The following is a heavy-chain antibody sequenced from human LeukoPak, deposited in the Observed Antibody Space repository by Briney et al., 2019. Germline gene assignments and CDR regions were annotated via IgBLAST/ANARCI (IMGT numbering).Heavy chain of an antibody. D-gene: IGHD5-18*01. CDR2: TYYRSRWFN. J-gene: IGHJ5*02. CDR1: GDSVSSKSAA. V-gene: IGHV6-1*01. CDR3: AGYSYGVRPS. Sequence: SQTLSLTCAISGDSVSSKSAAWNWIRQSPSRGLEWLGRTYYRSRWFNGYAVSVKGRITISPDTSKNQFSLQLNSVTPEDTAVYYCAGYSYGVRPSWGQGTLVTVSS.